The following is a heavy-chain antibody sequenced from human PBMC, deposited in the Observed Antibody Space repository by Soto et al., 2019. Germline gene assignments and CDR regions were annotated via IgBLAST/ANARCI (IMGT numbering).Heavy chain of an antibody. J-gene: IGHJ6*02. CDR2: ISGSGGST. CDR1: GFXFRSYA. V-gene: IGHV3-23*01. D-gene: IGHD6-25*01. Sequence: GGSLSLXCASPGFXFRSYALSWVXQAPGKGLEWVSAISGSGGSTYYADSVKGRFTISRDNSKNTLYLQMNSLRAEDTAGYDCAKGMESSGLDYYYYGVDVGGQGTTGTVAS. CDR3: AKGMESSGLDYYYYGVDV.